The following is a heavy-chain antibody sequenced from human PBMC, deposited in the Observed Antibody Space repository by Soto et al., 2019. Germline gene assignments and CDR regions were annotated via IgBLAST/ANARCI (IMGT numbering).Heavy chain of an antibody. J-gene: IGHJ6*03. D-gene: IGHD3-22*01. CDR3: AHSTRGCWQRLYNYYYMDV. CDR2: LYWDDDK. V-gene: IGHV2-5*02. Sequence: SGPTLVNPTQTLTLTCTLSGFSVTDTGVGVAWIRQPPGKALEWLALLYWDDDKRYSPSLKSRVTITKDTSKSQVVLTMTNMDPVDTGTYYCAHSTRGCWQRLYNYYYMDVWGKGTTVTVSS. CDR1: GFSVTDTGVG.